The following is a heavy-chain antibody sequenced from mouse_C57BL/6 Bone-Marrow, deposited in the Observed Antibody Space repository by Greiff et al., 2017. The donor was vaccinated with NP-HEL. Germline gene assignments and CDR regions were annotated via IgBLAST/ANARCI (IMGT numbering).Heavy chain of an antibody. D-gene: IGHD1-1*02. CDR2: IYPGDGDT. Sequence: QVQLQQSGPELVKPGASVKISCKASGYAFSSSWMNWVKQRPGKGLEWIGRIYPGDGDTNYNGKFKGKATLTADKSSSTAYMQLSSLTSEDSAVYCCASGGGYYRYFDVWGTGTTVTVSS. V-gene: IGHV1-82*01. CDR1: GYAFSSSW. J-gene: IGHJ1*03. CDR3: ASGGGYYRYFDV.